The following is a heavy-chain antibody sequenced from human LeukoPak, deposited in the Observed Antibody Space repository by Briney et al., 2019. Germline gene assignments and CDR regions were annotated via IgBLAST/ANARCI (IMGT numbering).Heavy chain of an antibody. Sequence: PGGSLRLSCAASGFTFSTYWMHWVRQAPGKGLVWVSRINTDGSSISYADSVKGRFTISRDNAKNTLYLQMNSLRVEDTAVYYCARDFTPSKYYDSSAYYDYWGQGTLVTVSS. CDR1: GFTFSTYW. V-gene: IGHV3-74*01. CDR3: ARDFTPSKYYDSSAYYDY. J-gene: IGHJ4*02. D-gene: IGHD3-22*01. CDR2: INTDGSSI.